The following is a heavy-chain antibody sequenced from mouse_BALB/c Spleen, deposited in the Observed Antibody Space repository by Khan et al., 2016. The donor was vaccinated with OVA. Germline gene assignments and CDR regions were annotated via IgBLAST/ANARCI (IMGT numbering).Heavy chain of an antibody. CDR2: INPSNGYT. Sequence: QVQLQQPGAELARPGASVKMSCKASGYTFTSYTIHWIKKRPGQGLEWIGYINPSNGYTNYNQTFNDKATLTTDKSSTTAYLQLSSLTSDDSAVYNCVRDGAYHRNDGWFAFWGQGTLVTVSA. J-gene: IGHJ3*01. D-gene: IGHD2-14*01. CDR3: VRDGAYHRNDGWFAF. CDR1: GYTFTSYT. V-gene: IGHV1-4*01.